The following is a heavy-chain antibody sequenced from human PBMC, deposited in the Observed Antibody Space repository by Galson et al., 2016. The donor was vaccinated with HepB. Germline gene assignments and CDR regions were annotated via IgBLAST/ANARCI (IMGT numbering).Heavy chain of an antibody. CDR1: GDSISRSRYY. CDR2: IYSSGST. Sequence: SETLSLTCTVSGDSISRSRYYWGWIRQPPGKELEWIGSIYSSGSTYYNPSLKSRVTISVDTSKNQFSLRLSSVTAADTAVYYCAGHWEYGTGCYFDLWGRGTLVTVSS. CDR3: AGHWEYGTGCYFDL. V-gene: IGHV4-39*01. D-gene: IGHD1-26*01. J-gene: IGHJ2*01.